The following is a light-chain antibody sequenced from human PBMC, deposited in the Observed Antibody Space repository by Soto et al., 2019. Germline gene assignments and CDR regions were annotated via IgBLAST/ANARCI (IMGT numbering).Light chain of an antibody. CDR2: DVS. CDR3: CSYAGRYSLWV. V-gene: IGLV2-11*01. J-gene: IGLJ3*02. CDR1: SSDVGGYNY. Sequence: QSALTQPASVSGSPGQSITISCTGTSSDVGGYNYVSWYQQLPGKAPKLMIYDVSNRPSGVPDRFSGSKSGNTASLTISGLQAEDEADYYCCSYAGRYSLWVFGGGTKLTVL.